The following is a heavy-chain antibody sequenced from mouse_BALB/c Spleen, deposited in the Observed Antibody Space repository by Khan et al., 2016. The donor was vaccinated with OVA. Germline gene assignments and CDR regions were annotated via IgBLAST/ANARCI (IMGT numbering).Heavy chain of an antibody. J-gene: IGHJ3*01. CDR2: VSTYYGNT. D-gene: IGHD2-3*01. V-gene: IGHV1S137*01. Sequence: VQLQESGPELVRPGVSVKISCKGPDYTFTDYPMHWVRQSHVKSLEWIGAVSTYYGNTNYNQKFKGKAIMTVDKSSRTAYMELARLTSEDSAIYYCVRDDGYSLFAYWGQGTLVTVSA. CDR3: VRDDGYSLFAY. CDR1: DYTFTDYP.